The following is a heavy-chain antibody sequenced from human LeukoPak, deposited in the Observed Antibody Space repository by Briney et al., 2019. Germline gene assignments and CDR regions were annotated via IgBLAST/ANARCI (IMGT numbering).Heavy chain of an antibody. Sequence: PSETLSLTCTVSGGSVSSGSYYWNWIRQPPGKGLEWIAYIYYSGSTNYNPSLKSRVTISIDTSKNQFSLKLSSVTAADTAVYYCARALNYYDRPFDIWGQGTMVTVSS. CDR3: ARALNYYDRPFDI. CDR1: GGSVSSGSYY. D-gene: IGHD3-22*01. CDR2: IYYSGST. J-gene: IGHJ3*02. V-gene: IGHV4-61*01.